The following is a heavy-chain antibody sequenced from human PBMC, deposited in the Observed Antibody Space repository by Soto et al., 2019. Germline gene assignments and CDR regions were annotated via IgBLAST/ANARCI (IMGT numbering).Heavy chain of an antibody. CDR3: AINPTIKIGGLIEPDY. D-gene: IGHD3-16*02. Sequence: DSVRGRFTISRDNAKNILYLQMNKLRAEDTAVYFCAINPTIKIGGLIEPDYWGQGTRVTVSS. J-gene: IGHJ4*02. V-gene: IGHV3-11*06.